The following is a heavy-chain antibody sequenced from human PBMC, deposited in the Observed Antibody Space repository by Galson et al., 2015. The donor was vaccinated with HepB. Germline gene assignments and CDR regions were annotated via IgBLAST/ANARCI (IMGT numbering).Heavy chain of an antibody. V-gene: IGHV2-70*11. Sequence: PALVKPTQTLTLTCTFSGFSLSTSGMCVSWIRQPPGKALEWLARIDWDDDEYYTTSLKTRLTISKDTSKNQVVLTMTNVDPVDTATYYCARTPLYGNNSHWYFDLWGRGTLVTVSS. CDR1: GFSLSTSGMC. CDR3: ARTPLYGNNSHWYFDL. D-gene: IGHD4-23*01. CDR2: IDWDDDE. J-gene: IGHJ2*01.